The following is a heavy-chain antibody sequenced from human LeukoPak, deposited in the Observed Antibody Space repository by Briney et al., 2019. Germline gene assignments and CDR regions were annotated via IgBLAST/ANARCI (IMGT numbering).Heavy chain of an antibody. Sequence: GGSLRLSCSASGFTFSIYAMHWVRQAPGKGLEWVSTIRVGGGSSNYADSVKGRFTISRDDSESTLYLLMNSLRVEDTATYYCARVIEARHFDYWGQGTLVTVSS. CDR2: IRVGGGSS. CDR1: GFTFSIYA. CDR3: ARVIEARHFDY. V-gene: IGHV3-23*01. D-gene: IGHD6-6*01. J-gene: IGHJ4*02.